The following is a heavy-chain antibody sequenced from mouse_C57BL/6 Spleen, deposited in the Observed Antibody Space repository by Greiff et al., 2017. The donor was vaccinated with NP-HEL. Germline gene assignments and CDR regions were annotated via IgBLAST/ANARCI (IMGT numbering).Heavy chain of an antibody. CDR3: ARWGGMDYYGSSYYWYFDV. V-gene: IGHV1-64*01. Sequence: VQLQQSGAELVKPGASVKLSCKASGYTFTSYWMHWVKQRPGQGLEWIGMIHPNSGSTNYNEKFKSKATLTVDKSSSTAYMQLSSLTSEDSAVYYCARWGGMDYYGSSYYWYFDVWGTGTTVTVSS. J-gene: IGHJ1*03. D-gene: IGHD1-1*01. CDR2: IHPNSGST. CDR1: GYTFTSYW.